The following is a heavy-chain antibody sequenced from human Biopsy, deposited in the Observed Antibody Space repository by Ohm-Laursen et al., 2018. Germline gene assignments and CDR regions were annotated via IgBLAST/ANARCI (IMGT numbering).Heavy chain of an antibody. V-gene: IGHV3-53*01. CDR2: LHDRGVT. J-gene: IGHJ6*02. D-gene: IGHD3-16*01. CDR1: GITVNDHY. CDR3: QGGHLPPGQFYGVDA. Sequence: SLRLSCTASGITVNDHYMSWVRQAPGKGLEWVSSLHDRGVTYYAGSVKGRFTISGDNSKNTLNLQMNGLRAEDTAVYFCQGGHLPPGQFYGVDAWGQGTTVTVSS.